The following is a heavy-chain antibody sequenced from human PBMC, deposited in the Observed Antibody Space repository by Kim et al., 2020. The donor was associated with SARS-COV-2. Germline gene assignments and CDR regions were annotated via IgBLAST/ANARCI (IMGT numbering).Heavy chain of an antibody. Sequence: SVKVSCKASGGTFSSYTISWVRQAPGQGREWMGRIIPILGIANYAQKFQGRVTITADKSTRTAYMELSSLRSEDTAVYYCARDQGYYYSSGQFDYWGQGTLVTVPS. CDR3: ARDQGYYYSSGQFDY. V-gene: IGHV1-69*04. D-gene: IGHD3-22*01. CDR2: IIPILGIA. CDR1: GGTFSSYT. J-gene: IGHJ4*02.